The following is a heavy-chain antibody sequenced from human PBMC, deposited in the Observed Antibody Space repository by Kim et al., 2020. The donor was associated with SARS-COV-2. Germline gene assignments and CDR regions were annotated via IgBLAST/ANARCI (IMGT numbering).Heavy chain of an antibody. Sequence: SETLSLTCAVYGGSFSGYYWSWIRQPPGKVLEWIGEINHSGSTNYNPSLKSRVTISVDTSKNQFSLKLSSVTAADTAVYYCARGSQGAVAGTFDYWGQGT. CDR2: INHSGST. D-gene: IGHD6-19*01. CDR1: GGSFSGYY. V-gene: IGHV4-34*01. J-gene: IGHJ4*02. CDR3: ARGSQGAVAGTFDY.